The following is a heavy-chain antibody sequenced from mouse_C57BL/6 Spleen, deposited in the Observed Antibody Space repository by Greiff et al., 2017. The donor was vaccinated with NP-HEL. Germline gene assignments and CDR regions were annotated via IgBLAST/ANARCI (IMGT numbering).Heavy chain of an antibody. CDR2: INPGSGGT. CDR1: GYAFTNYL. Sequence: QVHVKQSGAELVRPGTSVKVSCKASGYAFTNYLIEWVKQRPGQGLEWIGVINPGSGGTNYNEKFKGKATLTADKSSSTAYMQLSSLTSEDSAVYFCAREGGYSNLFAYWGQGTLVTVSA. D-gene: IGHD2-5*01. J-gene: IGHJ3*01. CDR3: AREGGYSNLFAY. V-gene: IGHV1-54*01.